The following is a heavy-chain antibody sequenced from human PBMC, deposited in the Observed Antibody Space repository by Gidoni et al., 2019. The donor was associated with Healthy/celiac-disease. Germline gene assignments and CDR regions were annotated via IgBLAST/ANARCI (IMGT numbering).Heavy chain of an antibody. J-gene: IGHJ4*02. D-gene: IGHD2-15*01. CDR2: ISSSSSTI. CDR1: GFTFSSSG. V-gene: IGHV3-48*01. CDR3: ARDRGCSGGSCYFYYFDY. Sequence: EVQLVESGGGLVQPGGSLRLSCTASGFTFSSSGMNWVRQAPGKGLEWVSYISSSSSTIYYADSVKGRFTISRDNAKNSLYLQMNSLRAEDTAVYYCARDRGCSGGSCYFYYFDYWGQGTLVTVSS.